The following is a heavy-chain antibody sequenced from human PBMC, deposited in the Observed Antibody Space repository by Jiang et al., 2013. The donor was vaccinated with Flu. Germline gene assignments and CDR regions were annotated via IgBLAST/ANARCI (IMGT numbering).Heavy chain of an antibody. CDR1: GFTFSSYS. CDR3: ARRPVLDY. D-gene: IGHD1-14*01. V-gene: IGHV3-48*01. Sequence: VQLVESGGGSVQPGGSLRLSCAASGFTFSSYSMNWVRQAPGKGLEWVSYISSSSDTIYYADSVKGRFTISRDNAKNSLSLHIYSLRAEDTAVYYCARRPVLDYWGQG. CDR2: ISSSSDTI. J-gene: IGHJ4*02.